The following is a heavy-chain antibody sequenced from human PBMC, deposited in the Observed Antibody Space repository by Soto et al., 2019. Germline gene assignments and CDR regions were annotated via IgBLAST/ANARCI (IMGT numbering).Heavy chain of an antibody. CDR2: TYYRSRWYY. CDR1: GDSVSSNSAA. J-gene: IGHJ6*03. V-gene: IGHV6-1*01. D-gene: IGHD1-7*01. Sequence: SETLSLTCVISGDSVSSNSAAWNWIRQSPSRGLEWLGRTYYRSRWYYDYAVSVKSRITVNPDTSKNQFSLQLTSVTPEDTAVYYCAGTSSHYWYYMDVWGKGTTVTVSS. CDR3: AGTSSHYWYYMDV.